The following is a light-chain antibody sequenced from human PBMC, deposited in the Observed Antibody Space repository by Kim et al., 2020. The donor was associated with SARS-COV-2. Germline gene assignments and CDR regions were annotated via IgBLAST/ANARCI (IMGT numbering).Light chain of an antibody. V-gene: IGLV1-40*01. J-gene: IGLJ1*01. Sequence: RVTISWTGSRSNSGAGYDGHWYQQLPGTAPKLLIYGNSNRPSGVPDRFSGSKSGTSASLAITGLQAEDEADYYCQSYDSSLSGYVFGTGTKVTVL. CDR3: QSYDSSLSGYV. CDR1: RSNSGAGYD. CDR2: GNS.